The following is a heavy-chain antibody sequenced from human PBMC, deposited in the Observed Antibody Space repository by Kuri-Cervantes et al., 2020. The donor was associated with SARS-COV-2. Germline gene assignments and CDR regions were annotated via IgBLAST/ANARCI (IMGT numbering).Heavy chain of an antibody. CDR1: GFTFSSYG. V-gene: IGHV3-30*18. CDR2: ISYDGSNK. D-gene: IGHD6-19*01. Sequence: GESLKISCPASGFTFSSYGMHWVRQAPGKGLEWVAVISYDGSNKYYADSVKGRFTISRDNSKNTLYLQMNSLRAEDTAVYYCAKAWRGQWLASYYYYGMDVWGQGTTVTVSS. J-gene: IGHJ6*02. CDR3: AKAWRGQWLASYYYYGMDV.